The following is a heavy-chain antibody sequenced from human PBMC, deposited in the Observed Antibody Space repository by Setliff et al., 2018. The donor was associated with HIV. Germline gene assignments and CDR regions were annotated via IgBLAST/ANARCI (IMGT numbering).Heavy chain of an antibody. Sequence: GSLRLSCAASGFTFSDYYMSWIRQAPGKGLEWVSYSSSSSSYTNYADSVKGRFTISRDNAKNSLYLQMNSLRAEDTAVYYCARASYYYDSSGWVDYWGQGTLVTVSS. V-gene: IGHV3-11*03. CDR1: GFTFSDYY. CDR2: SSSSSSYT. CDR3: ARASYYYDSSGWVDY. D-gene: IGHD3-22*01. J-gene: IGHJ4*02.